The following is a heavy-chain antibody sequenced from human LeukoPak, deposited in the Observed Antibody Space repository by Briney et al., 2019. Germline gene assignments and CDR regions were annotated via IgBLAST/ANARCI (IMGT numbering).Heavy chain of an antibody. CDR2: VYTSGST. Sequence: SETLSLTCSVSGGSISGYYWTWIRQPAGKGLEWIGRVYTSGSTHYNPSLKTRLTMSVDTSKNQFSLKLSSVTAADTAVYYRARLITGTTTALDIWGQGTMVTVSS. J-gene: IGHJ3*02. CDR1: GGSISGYY. CDR3: ARLITGTTTALDI. V-gene: IGHV4-4*07. D-gene: IGHD1-7*01.